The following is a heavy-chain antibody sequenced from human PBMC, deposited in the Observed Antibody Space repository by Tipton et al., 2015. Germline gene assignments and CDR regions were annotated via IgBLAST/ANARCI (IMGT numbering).Heavy chain of an antibody. J-gene: IGHJ4*02. V-gene: IGHV4-59*01. D-gene: IGHD4-23*01. CDR2: IYHRGDT. Sequence: LRLSCTVSGGSLSGYYWNWIRQPPGKGLEWIGGIYHRGDTNYNPSLKSRVTISVDTSKTQFSLKMSSVTASDTAVYYCARARGRHGGLFDSWGQGILVTVSS. CDR3: ARARGRHGGLFDS. CDR1: GGSLSGYY.